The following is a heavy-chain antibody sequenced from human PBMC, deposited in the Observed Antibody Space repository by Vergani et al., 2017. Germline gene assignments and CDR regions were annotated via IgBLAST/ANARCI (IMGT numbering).Heavy chain of an antibody. CDR3: ARVKVGAYSSSWFDP. D-gene: IGHD6-13*01. CDR2: IYSGGST. V-gene: IGHV3-66*02. J-gene: IGHJ5*02. Sequence: EVQLVESGGGLVPPGGSLRLSCAASGFTVSSNYMSWVRQAPGKGLEWVSVIYSGGSTYYADSVKGRFTISRDNSKNTLYLQMNSLRAEDTAVYYCARVKVGAYSSSWFDPWGQGTLVTVSS. CDR1: GFTVSSNY.